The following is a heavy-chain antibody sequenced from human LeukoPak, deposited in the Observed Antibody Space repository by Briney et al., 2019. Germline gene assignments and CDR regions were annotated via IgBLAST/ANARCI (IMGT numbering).Heavy chain of an antibody. CDR2: INSDGSST. Sequence: GGSLRLSCAASGFTFSSYWMHWVRQAPGKGLVWVSRINSDGSSTSYADSVKGRFTISRVNAKNTLYLQMNSLRAEDTAVYYCARARGIAAAAYWGQGTLVTVSS. J-gene: IGHJ4*02. D-gene: IGHD6-13*01. V-gene: IGHV3-74*01. CDR3: ARARGIAAAAY. CDR1: GFTFSSYW.